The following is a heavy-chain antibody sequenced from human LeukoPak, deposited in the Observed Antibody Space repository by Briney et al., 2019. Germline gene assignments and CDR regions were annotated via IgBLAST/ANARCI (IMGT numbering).Heavy chain of an antibody. D-gene: IGHD3-10*02. Sequence: PFETLSLTCAVYGGSFSGYYWSWIRQPPGKGLEWIGEINHSGSTNYNPSLKSRVTISVDTSKNQFSLKLSSVTAADTAVYYCAELGITMIGGVWGKGTTVTISS. CDR3: AELGITMIGGV. CDR1: GGSFSGYY. J-gene: IGHJ6*04. CDR2: INHSGST. V-gene: IGHV4-34*01.